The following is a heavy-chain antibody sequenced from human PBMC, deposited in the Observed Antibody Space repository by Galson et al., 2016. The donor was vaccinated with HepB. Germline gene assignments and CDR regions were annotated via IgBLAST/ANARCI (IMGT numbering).Heavy chain of an antibody. V-gene: IGHV3-11*06. J-gene: IGHJ6*04. D-gene: IGHD3-9*01. CDR1: GFTFSDYY. CDR3: SATQYDFLMGDV. Sequence: SLRLSCAVSGFTFSDYYVSWIRQAPGKGPEWVSYISSISSHTNYGDSVKGRFTISRDNAKNSVDLQMNSLRPDDTAVYYCSATQYDFLMGDVWAKGPRSPSPQ. CDR2: ISSISSHT.